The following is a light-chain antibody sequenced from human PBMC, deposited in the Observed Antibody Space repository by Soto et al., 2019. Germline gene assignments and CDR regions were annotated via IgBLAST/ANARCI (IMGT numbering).Light chain of an antibody. V-gene: IGLV1-44*01. CDR2: SNN. J-gene: IGLJ2*01. CDR3: AAWDDGLNGQGV. CDR1: SSNIGSNT. Sequence: QSVLTQPPSASGTPGQRVTISCSGSSSNIGSNTVNWYQQLPGTAPKLLIYSNNQRPSGVPDRFSGSKSGTSASLAISGLQSEDEADYYCAAWDDGLNGQGVFGGGTKVTVL.